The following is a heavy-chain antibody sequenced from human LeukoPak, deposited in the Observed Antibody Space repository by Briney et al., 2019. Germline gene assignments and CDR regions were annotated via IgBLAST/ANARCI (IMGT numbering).Heavy chain of an antibody. Sequence: GGSLRLSCAASGFTFSSYWMNWARQAPGKGLEWVASINHNGNVNYYVDSVKGRFTISRDNAKNSLYLQMSNLRAEDTAVYFCARELGSGWYFMFDYWGRGTLVTVSS. J-gene: IGHJ4*02. CDR1: GFTFSSYW. D-gene: IGHD6-19*01. V-gene: IGHV3-7*03. CDR3: ARELGSGWYFMFDY. CDR2: INHNGNVN.